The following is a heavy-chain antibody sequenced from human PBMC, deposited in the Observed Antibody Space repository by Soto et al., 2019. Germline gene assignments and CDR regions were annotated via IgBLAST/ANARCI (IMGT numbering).Heavy chain of an antibody. CDR1: GGTFSSYA. Sequence: SVKVSCKASGGTFSSYAISWVRQAPGQGLEWMGGISPIFGTANYAQKFQGRVTITADESTSTAYMELSSLRSEDTAVYYCARGQAVVVPAAIPQYYYGMDVWGQGTTVTVSS. CDR3: ARGQAVVVPAAIPQYYYGMDV. J-gene: IGHJ6*02. V-gene: IGHV1-69*13. D-gene: IGHD2-2*02. CDR2: ISPIFGTA.